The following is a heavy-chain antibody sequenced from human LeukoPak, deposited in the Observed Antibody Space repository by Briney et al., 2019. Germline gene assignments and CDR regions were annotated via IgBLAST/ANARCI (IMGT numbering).Heavy chain of an antibody. Sequence: SQTLSLTCTVSGGSIKTGGYSWTWIRQPAGKGLEWIGRVYISGNTDQNPSLKSRVTVSMDSSKNQFSLEMKSVTAADTAVYYCARGRWVTGWIDYWGQGTLVTVSS. CDR1: GGSIKTGGYS. CDR3: ARGRWVTGWIDY. CDR2: VYISGNT. J-gene: IGHJ4*02. V-gene: IGHV4-61*02. D-gene: IGHD3-9*01.